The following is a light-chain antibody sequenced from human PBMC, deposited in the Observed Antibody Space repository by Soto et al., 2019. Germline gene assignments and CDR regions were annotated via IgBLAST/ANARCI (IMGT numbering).Light chain of an antibody. J-gene: IGKJ2*01. CDR1: RSVDSDF. CDR3: QQYGDSPLYS. Sequence: PGARATLSCRASRSVDSDFLAWYQQKSGQAPRLLIYNASRRAAGIPDRFSGSGSGTDFTLTISRLEPEDFAVYFCQQYGDSPLYSFGQGTKVEIK. V-gene: IGKV3-20*01. CDR2: NAS.